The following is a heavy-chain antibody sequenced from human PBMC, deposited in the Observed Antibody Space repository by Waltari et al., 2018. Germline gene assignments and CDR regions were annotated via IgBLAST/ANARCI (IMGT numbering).Heavy chain of an antibody. D-gene: IGHD3-3*01. CDR3: ARGVESSYDFWSGSMDY. V-gene: IGHV3-30-3*01. Sequence: QVQLVESGGGVVQPGRSLRLSCAASGFTFSSYAMHWVRQAPGKGLEWVAVISYDGSNKYYADSVKGRFTISRDNSKNTLYLQMNSLRAEDTAVYYCARGVESSYDFWSGSMDYWGQGTLVTVSS. J-gene: IGHJ4*02. CDR2: ISYDGSNK. CDR1: GFTFSSYA.